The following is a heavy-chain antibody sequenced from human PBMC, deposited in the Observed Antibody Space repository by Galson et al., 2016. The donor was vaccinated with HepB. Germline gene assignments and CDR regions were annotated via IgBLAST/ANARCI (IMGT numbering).Heavy chain of an antibody. J-gene: IGHJ6*02. Sequence: SETLSLTCSISGGSISSFYWSWIRQTPGKGLEWLGYINYSWNTYYNPSLKSRVTMSVGTSKNQFSLKLNSVTAADTAVYYCARRSTNYYFGMDVWGQGTTVTVSS. CDR2: INYSWNT. CDR1: GGSISSFY. V-gene: IGHV4-59*08. CDR3: ARRSTNYYFGMDV.